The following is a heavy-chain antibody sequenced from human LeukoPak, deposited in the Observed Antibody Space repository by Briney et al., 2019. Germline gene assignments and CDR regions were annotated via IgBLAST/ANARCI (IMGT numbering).Heavy chain of an antibody. CDR1: GFTFSSYW. J-gene: IGHJ4*02. CDR3: ARGVAAAGSDY. D-gene: IGHD6-13*01. Sequence: GGSLRLSCVASGFTFSSYWMHWVRQAPGKGLVWVSRINSDGSSTSYADSVKGRFTISRDNAKNTLYLQMNSLRAEDTAVYYCARGVAAAGSDYWGQGTLVTVSS. CDR2: INSDGSST. V-gene: IGHV3-74*01.